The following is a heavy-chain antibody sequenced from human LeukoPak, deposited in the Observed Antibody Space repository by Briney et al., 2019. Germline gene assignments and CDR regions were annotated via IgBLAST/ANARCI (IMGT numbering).Heavy chain of an antibody. J-gene: IGHJ4*02. Sequence: PSETVSLTCTVSVGTVSSGSYNWSWIRQPPGKGLEWTGYIYYSGSTNYNPSLKSRVTISVDTSKNQFSLKLSSVTAADTAVYYCARGISSGWSRAVGYWGQGTLVTVSS. CDR1: VGTVSSGSYN. CDR3: ARGISSGWSRAVGY. CDR2: IYYSGST. D-gene: IGHD6-19*01. V-gene: IGHV4-61*01.